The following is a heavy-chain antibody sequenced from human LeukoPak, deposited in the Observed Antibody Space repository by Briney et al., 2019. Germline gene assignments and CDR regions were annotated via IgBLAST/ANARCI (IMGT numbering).Heavy chain of an antibody. J-gene: IGHJ3*02. V-gene: IGHV3-30*18. Sequence: GRSLRLSCAASGFTFSSYGMHWVRQAPGKGLEWLAAIPHDGSKKYYADSVNGRFTISRDNSKNTLWLQMNSLRAEDTAVYYCAKWDYAGMTRAFDIWGQGTLVTFSS. D-gene: IGHD3-16*01. CDR2: IPHDGSKK. CDR3: AKWDYAGMTRAFDI. CDR1: GFTFSSYG.